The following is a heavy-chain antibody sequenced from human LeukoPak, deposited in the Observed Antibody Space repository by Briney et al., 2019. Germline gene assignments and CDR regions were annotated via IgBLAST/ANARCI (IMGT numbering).Heavy chain of an antibody. V-gene: IGHV3-21*01. D-gene: IGHD2-2*01. J-gene: IGHJ4*02. Sequence: GGSLRLSCAASGFTFSSYNMKWVRQAPGKGLEWVSSISSRSSYIFYADSVKGRFTISRDNAKKSLYLQMNSLRAEDTAVYYCARRYCSSTSCTLDYWGQGALVTVSS. CDR3: ARRYCSSTSCTLDY. CDR2: ISSRSSYI. CDR1: GFTFSSYN.